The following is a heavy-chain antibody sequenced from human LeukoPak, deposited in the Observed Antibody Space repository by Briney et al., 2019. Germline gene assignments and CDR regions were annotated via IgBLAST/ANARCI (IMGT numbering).Heavy chain of an antibody. CDR3: ARHEGYYGSGSYYNVDP. V-gene: IGHV5-51*01. CDR2: IYPGDSDT. D-gene: IGHD3-10*01. CDR1: GYIFGSYW. J-gene: IGHJ5*02. Sequence: GESLKISCKGSGYIFGSYWIGWVRQMPGKGLEWMGNIYPGDSDTRYSPSFEGHVTISADKSISTAYLQWGSLKASDTAMYYCARHEGYYGSGSYYNVDPWGQGTLVTVSS.